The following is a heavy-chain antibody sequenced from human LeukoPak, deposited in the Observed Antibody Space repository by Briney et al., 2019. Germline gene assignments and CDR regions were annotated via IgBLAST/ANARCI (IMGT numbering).Heavy chain of an antibody. CDR2: INPIFNIL. CDR1: EGTFGAYS. Sequence: SVKVSCKASEGTFGAYSIDWVRQAPGQGLDWVGGINPIFNILYYAQNFQGRVTITADESTNTAYLELDSLKLDDTAVYYCAAGRRLGELFFDYWGPGTLVTVSS. V-gene: IGHV1-69*01. J-gene: IGHJ4*02. CDR3: AAGRRLGELFFDY. D-gene: IGHD3-10*01.